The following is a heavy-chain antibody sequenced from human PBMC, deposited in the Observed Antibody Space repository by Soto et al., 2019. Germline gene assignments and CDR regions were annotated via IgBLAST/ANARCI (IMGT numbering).Heavy chain of an antibody. V-gene: IGHV4-4*02. J-gene: IGHJ4*02. CDR1: GGSISSSNW. Sequence: QVQLQESGPGLVKPSGTLSLTCAVSGGSISSSNWWSWVRQPPGKGLEWIGEIYHSGSTNYNPSLKSRVTISVDKSKNQFSLKLSSVTAADTAVYYCARDSKTKTYYYDSSGYYFDYWGQGTLVTVSS. CDR2: IYHSGST. D-gene: IGHD3-22*01. CDR3: ARDSKTKTYYYDSSGYYFDY.